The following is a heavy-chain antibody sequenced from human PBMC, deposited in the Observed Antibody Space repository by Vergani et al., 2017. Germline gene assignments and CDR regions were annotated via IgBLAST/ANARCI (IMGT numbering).Heavy chain of an antibody. CDR3: AKDGDWLFLASFDP. CDR1: GFTFSSYE. D-gene: IGHD3-22*01. CDR2: ISSSGSTI. J-gene: IGHJ5*02. Sequence: EVQLVESGGGLVQPGGSLRLSCAASGFTFSSYEMNWVRQAPGKGLEWVSYISSSGSTIYYADSVKGRFTISRDNAKNSLYLQMNSLRAEDTAVYYCAKDGDWLFLASFDPWGQGTLVTVSS. V-gene: IGHV3-48*03.